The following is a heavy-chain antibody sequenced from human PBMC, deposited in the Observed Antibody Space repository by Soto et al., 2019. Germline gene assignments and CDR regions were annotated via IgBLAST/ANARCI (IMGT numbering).Heavy chain of an antibody. CDR3: AHRPGSGLALAFDI. D-gene: IGHD6-19*01. CDR2: IYWDDDK. Sequence: QITLKESGPTLVKPTQTLTLTCTFSGFSLSTSGVGVGWIRQPPGKALQWLALIYWDDDKRYSPSLKSRLTITKDTSKNQVVLTMTNMDPVDTATYYCAHRPGSGLALAFDIWGEGTMVTVSS. CDR1: GFSLSTSGVG. J-gene: IGHJ3*02. V-gene: IGHV2-5*02.